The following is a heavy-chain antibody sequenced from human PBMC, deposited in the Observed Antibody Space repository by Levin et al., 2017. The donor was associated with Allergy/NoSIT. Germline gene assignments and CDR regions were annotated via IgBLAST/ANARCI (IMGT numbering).Heavy chain of an antibody. J-gene: IGHJ4*02. D-gene: IGHD6-13*01. CDR1: GFSLSSNGVG. Sequence: ESGPTLVKPTQTLTLTCTFSGFSLSSNGVGVGWIRQPPGKALEWLALIYWVDGEHYSYSPFVKSRLTITKDTSTNQVVLTMTNMDPVDTASYYCARRRIAAAGHYFDYWGQGTLVTVSS. V-gene: IGHV2-5*02. CDR2: IYWVDGE. CDR3: ARRRIAAAGHYFDY.